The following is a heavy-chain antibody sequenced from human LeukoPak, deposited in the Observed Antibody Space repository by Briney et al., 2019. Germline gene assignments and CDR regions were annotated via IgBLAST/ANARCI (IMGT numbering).Heavy chain of an antibody. CDR3: AKARADCSGGSRYSDY. Sequence: ASVKVSCKASGYTFTSYYMHWVRQAPGQGLEWMGIINPSGGSTSYAQKFQGRVTMTRDTSTSTVYMELSSLRSEDKPVYYCAKARADCSGGSRYSDYWGQGTLVTVSS. CDR2: INPSGGST. V-gene: IGHV1-46*01. J-gene: IGHJ4*02. CDR1: GYTFTSYY. D-gene: IGHD2-15*01.